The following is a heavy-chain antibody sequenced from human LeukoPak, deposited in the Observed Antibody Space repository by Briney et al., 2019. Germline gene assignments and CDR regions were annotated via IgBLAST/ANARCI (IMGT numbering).Heavy chain of an antibody. J-gene: IGHJ4*02. Sequence: GGSLRLACAASGFTVSSNYMSWVRQAPGNGLEWVSIIYSGGNTYYADSVKGRFTISRDNSKNTLYLQMNSLRAEDTAVYYCARVAQVQYHFDFWGQGTLVTVSS. CDR3: ARVAQVQYHFDF. D-gene: IGHD2-2*01. V-gene: IGHV3-66*01. CDR2: IYSGGNT. CDR1: GFTVSSNY.